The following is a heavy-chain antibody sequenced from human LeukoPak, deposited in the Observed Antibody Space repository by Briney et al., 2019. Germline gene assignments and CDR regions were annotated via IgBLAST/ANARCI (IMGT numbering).Heavy chain of an antibody. Sequence: GGSLRLSCAASGFTFSNAWMSWVRQAPGKGLVWVSHINTDGSSTNYADSVRGRFTVSRDNAKNTLNLQMNSLSAEDTAVYYCARDNGGVDYWGQGTLVTVSS. CDR3: ARDNGGVDY. CDR1: GFTFSNAW. J-gene: IGHJ4*02. D-gene: IGHD2-8*01. V-gene: IGHV3-74*01. CDR2: INTDGSST.